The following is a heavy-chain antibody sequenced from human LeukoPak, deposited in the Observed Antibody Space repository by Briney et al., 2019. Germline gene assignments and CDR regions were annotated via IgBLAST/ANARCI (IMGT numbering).Heavy chain of an antibody. J-gene: IGHJ4*02. D-gene: IGHD3-22*01. CDR2: ISNDGSNK. Sequence: GRSLRLSCAASGFTFSSYGMHWVRQAPGKGLEWVAVISNDGSNKDYADSVKGRFAISRDNSKNTMYVQMDSLRAEDTAVYYCAKDVSSGYYGDYFDDWGQGTLVTVSS. V-gene: IGHV3-30*18. CDR3: AKDVSSGYYGDYFDD. CDR1: GFTFSSYG.